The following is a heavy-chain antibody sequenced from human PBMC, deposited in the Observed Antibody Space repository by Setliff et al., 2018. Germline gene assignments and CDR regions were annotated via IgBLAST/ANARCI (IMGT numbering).Heavy chain of an antibody. CDR2: ISPSGST. Sequence: SETLSLTCSVSGASITSGGFYWTWIRQPAGKGLEWIGHISPSGSTTYNPSVKSRVTISLDTSKNQLSLKLSSVTAADTAVYYCARARYCSGGRCYWTWLDSWAQGTLVTVSS. V-gene: IGHV4-61*09. D-gene: IGHD2-15*01. CDR3: ARARYCSGGRCYWTWLDS. CDR1: GASITSGGFY. J-gene: IGHJ5*01.